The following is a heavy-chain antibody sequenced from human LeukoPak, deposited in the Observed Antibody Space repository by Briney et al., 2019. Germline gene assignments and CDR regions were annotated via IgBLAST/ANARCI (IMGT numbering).Heavy chain of an antibody. Sequence: SETLSLTCTVSGGSISSNSFYWGWLRQPQGQGLEWIVSIYYSGSTYYNPSLKRRITTSVDTSKDQVSLKLSSVTAGVTAVYYCARLSGSGSYFSSGIYFVDWGQGTLVTVSS. D-gene: IGHD3-10*01. CDR3: ARLSGSGSYFSSGIYFVD. V-gene: IGHV4-39*01. CDR1: GGSISSNSFY. J-gene: IGHJ4*02. CDR2: IYYSGST.